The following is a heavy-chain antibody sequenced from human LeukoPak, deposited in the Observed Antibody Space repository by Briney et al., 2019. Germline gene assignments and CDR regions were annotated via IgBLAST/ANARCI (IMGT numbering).Heavy chain of an antibody. V-gene: IGHV3-7*03. J-gene: IGHJ4*02. CDR2: IRQDGNEK. CDR3: ATQPAAADVDY. D-gene: IGHD2-2*01. Sequence: QSGGSLRLSCAGSGFTFSSYWMSWVRQAPGKGLEWVANIRQDGNEKYYVDSVKGRFTISRDNAKKSLYLQMNSLRAEDTAVYYCATQPAAADVDYWGQGTLVTVSS. CDR1: GFTFSSYW.